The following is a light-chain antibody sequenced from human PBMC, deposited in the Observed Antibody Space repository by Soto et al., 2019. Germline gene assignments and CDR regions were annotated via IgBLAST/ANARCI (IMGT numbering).Light chain of an antibody. V-gene: IGKV3-15*01. CDR1: QSVSSN. CDR3: QQYNNWPRT. J-gene: IGKJ1*01. Sequence: EIVMTQSPATLSVSPGERATLFCGASQSVSSNLAWYQQKPGQAPRLLIYGASTRATGIPARFSGRGSGTEFTLTISSLQSEDFAVYYCQQYNNWPRTFGQGTKVDIK. CDR2: GAS.